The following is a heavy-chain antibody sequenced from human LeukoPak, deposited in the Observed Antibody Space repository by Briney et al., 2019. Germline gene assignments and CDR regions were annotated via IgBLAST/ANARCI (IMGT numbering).Heavy chain of an antibody. J-gene: IGHJ4*02. CDR3: ARGMTTVTIYYFDY. V-gene: IGHV3-33*01. CDR1: GFNFGIYG. CDR2: MWDDGTNE. Sequence: PGRSLRLSCTASGFNFGIYGMHWVRQAPSKGLEWVAVMWDDGTNEYYVESVKGRFTISRDNGKRTLYLQMNSLRVEDTAVYYCARGMTTVTIYYFDYWGQGTLVTVSS. D-gene: IGHD4-17*01.